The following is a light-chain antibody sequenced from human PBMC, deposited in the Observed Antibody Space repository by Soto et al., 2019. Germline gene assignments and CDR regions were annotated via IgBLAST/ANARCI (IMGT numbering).Light chain of an antibody. V-gene: IGLV2-11*01. Sequence: QSVLTQPRSVSGSPGQSVTISCTGTSSDVVGYTYVSWYLLHPGKAPKLLIYDVSKRPSGVPDRFSGSRSGNTASLTISGLQAQDEADYHCCSYAGTYVFGTGTKVTVL. J-gene: IGLJ1*01. CDR1: SSDVVGYTY. CDR3: CSYAGTYV. CDR2: DVS.